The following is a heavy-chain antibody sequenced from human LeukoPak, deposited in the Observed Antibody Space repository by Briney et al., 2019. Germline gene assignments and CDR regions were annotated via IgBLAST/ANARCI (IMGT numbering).Heavy chain of an antibody. J-gene: IGHJ3*01. CDR3: ARDDAFDL. V-gene: IGHV3-9*01. CDR1: GFTFHDHA. CDR2: LGWDGGVV. Sequence: GGSLRLPCEASGFTFHDHALHWVRQAPGKGLEWVLGLGWDGGVVGYADSVRGRFTMYRDNVKKYLYLQMNSVGVEDTALYYCARDDAFDLWGQGTMVTVSS.